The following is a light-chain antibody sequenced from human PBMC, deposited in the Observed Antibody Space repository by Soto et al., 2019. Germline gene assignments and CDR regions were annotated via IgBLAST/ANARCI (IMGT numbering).Light chain of an antibody. Sequence: DIQVTQSPSTLSASVGDRVTITCRASQSISSWLAWYQQKPGKPPKLLIYKASTLKSGVPSRFSGSGCGTEFTLTISSLQPDDFASYYCQQYDRYSTFGQGTKLEIK. V-gene: IGKV1-5*03. CDR1: QSISSW. CDR2: KAS. CDR3: QQYDRYST. J-gene: IGKJ2*01.